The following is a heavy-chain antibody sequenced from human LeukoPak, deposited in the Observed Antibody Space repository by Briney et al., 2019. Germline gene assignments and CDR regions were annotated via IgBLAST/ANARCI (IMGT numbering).Heavy chain of an antibody. CDR2: IYSGGNT. CDR1: GFTVSSNS. J-gene: IGHJ4*02. V-gene: IGHV3-53*01. D-gene: IGHD2-2*01. CDR3: ARGRSGCSSTFCYLFDY. Sequence: PGGSVRLSCAASGFTVSSNSMNWVRQAPGKRLEWVSIIYSGGNTYYADSVKGRFTISRDNSENTLFLQMNSLRAEDTAVYYCARGRSGCSSTFCYLFDYWGQGTLVTVSS.